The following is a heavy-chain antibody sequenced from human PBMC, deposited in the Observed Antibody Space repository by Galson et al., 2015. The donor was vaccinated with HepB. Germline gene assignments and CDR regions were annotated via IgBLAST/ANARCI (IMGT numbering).Heavy chain of an antibody. J-gene: IGHJ3*02. V-gene: IGHV3-30-3*01. D-gene: IGHD6-6*01. CDR3: ARDLAAIAARPVGAFDI. Sequence: SLRLSCAASGFTFSSYAMHWVRQAPGKGLEWVAVISYDGSNKYYADSVKGRFTISRDNSKNTLYLQMNSLRAEDTAVYYCARDLAAIAARPVGAFDIWGQGTMVTVSS. CDR2: ISYDGSNK. CDR1: GFTFSSYA.